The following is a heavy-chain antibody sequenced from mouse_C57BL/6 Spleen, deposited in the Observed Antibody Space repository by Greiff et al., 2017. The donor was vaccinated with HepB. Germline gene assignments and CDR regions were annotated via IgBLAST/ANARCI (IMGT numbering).Heavy chain of an antibody. CDR2: ISNKANGYTT. Sequence: EVKVVESGGGLVQPGGSLSLSCAASGFTFTDYYMSWVRQPPGKALEWLGFISNKANGYTTEYSASVKGRFTISRDNSQSILYLQMNALRAEDRATYYCARLRKSFDVWGKGTTVTVSS. V-gene: IGHV7-3*01. J-gene: IGHJ1*03. CDR1: GFTFTDYY. CDR3: ARLRKSFDV.